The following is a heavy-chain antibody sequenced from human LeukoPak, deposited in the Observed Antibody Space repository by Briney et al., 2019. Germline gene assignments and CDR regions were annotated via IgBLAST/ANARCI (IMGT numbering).Heavy chain of an antibody. CDR1: GFAFNTYW. Sequence: GSLGLSCAASGFAFNTYWMHWVRQAPGTGLVWVSRINGDGSSTSYADFVKGRFTISRDNAKNTLYLQMNSLRAEGTAIYYCARDKGYSIDQWGQGTLVTVSS. D-gene: IGHD5-18*01. V-gene: IGHV3-74*01. J-gene: IGHJ5*02. CDR2: INGDGSST. CDR3: ARDKGYSIDQ.